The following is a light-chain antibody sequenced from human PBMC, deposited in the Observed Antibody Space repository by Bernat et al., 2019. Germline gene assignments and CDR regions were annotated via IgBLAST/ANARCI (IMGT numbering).Light chain of an antibody. CDR1: QYISSS. CDR2: AAS. V-gene: IGKV1-39*01. CDR3: QQSYSAPFT. Sequence: DIQMTQSPSSLSASVGDRVTITCRASQYISSSLNWYQQKPGKAPRLLIFAASNLQSGVPSRFSGTGSGPDFTLTISSLQPEDFATYHCQQSYSAPFTFGQGTRLEIK. J-gene: IGKJ5*01.